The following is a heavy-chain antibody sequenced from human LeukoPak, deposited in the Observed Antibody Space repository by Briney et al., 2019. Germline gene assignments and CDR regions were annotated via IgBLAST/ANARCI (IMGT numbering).Heavy chain of an antibody. Sequence: SETLSLTCAVYGGSFRGYYWSWIRQPPGKGLEWIGEINHSGSTNYNPSLKSRVTISVDTSKNQFSLKLSSVTAADTAVYYCARGAHNFDYWGQGTLVTVSS. CDR3: ARGAHNFDY. CDR1: GGSFRGYY. CDR2: INHSGST. J-gene: IGHJ4*02. V-gene: IGHV4-34*01.